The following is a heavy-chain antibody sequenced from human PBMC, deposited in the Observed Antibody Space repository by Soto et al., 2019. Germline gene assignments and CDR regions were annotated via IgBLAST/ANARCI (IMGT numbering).Heavy chain of an antibody. Sequence: QVQLQESGPGLVKPSGTLSLTCAVSGDSISSSNWWSWVRQPPGKGLEWIGEIYHSGSTNYNASLKRRVTIAVDKSKNQFSLKLSSVTAADTAVYYCARSTYYYDSGSYFHYFDYWGQGTLVTVSS. V-gene: IGHV4-4*02. D-gene: IGHD3-10*01. CDR1: GDSISSSNW. CDR3: ARSTYYYDSGSYFHYFDY. CDR2: IYHSGST. J-gene: IGHJ4*02.